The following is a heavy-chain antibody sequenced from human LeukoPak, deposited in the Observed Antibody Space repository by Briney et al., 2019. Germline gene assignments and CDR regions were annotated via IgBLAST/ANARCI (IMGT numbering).Heavy chain of an antibody. D-gene: IGHD1-26*01. CDR3: ARRAIVEEGSYYYYGMDV. CDR1: GFTFSSYW. Sequence: PGGSLRLSCAASGFTFSSYWMSWVRQAPGKGLEWVAVIWYDGSNKYYADSVKGRFTISRDNSKNTLYLQMNSLRAEDTAVYYCARRAIVEEGSYYYYGMDVWGQGTTVTVSS. V-gene: IGHV3-33*08. CDR2: IWYDGSNK. J-gene: IGHJ6*02.